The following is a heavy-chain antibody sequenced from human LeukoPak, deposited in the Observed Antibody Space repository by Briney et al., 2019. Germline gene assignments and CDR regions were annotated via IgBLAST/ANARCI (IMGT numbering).Heavy chain of an antibody. CDR2: INPNSGGT. D-gene: IGHD3-9*01. Sequence: ASVKVSCKTSGYTFTSYGISWVRQAPGQGLEWMGWINPNSGGTNYAQKFEGRVTMTRDTSISTAYMELSRLRSDDTAVYYCARGYYDILTGSNPYYFDYWGQGTLVTVSS. CDR1: GYTFTSYG. V-gene: IGHV1-2*02. CDR3: ARGYYDILTGSNPYYFDY. J-gene: IGHJ4*02.